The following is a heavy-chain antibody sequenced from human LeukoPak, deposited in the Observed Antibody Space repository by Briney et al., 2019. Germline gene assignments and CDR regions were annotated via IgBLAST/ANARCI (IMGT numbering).Heavy chain of an antibody. D-gene: IGHD3-22*01. CDR2: ISGSGGST. Sequence: GGSLRLSCAASGFTFSSYAMSWVRQAPGKGLEWVSAISGSGGSTYCADSVKGRFTISRDNSKNTLYLQMNSLRAEDTAVYYCAKPAYYYDSSGYRGLEDYWGQGTLVTVSS. V-gene: IGHV3-23*01. CDR3: AKPAYYYDSSGYRGLEDY. CDR1: GFTFSSYA. J-gene: IGHJ4*02.